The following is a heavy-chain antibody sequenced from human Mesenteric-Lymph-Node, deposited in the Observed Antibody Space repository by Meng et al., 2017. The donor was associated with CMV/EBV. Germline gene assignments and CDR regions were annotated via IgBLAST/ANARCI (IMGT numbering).Heavy chain of an antibody. V-gene: IGHV3-48*03. CDR2: ISGRSNSI. D-gene: IGHD3-10*01. CDR1: GFIFSSYE. J-gene: IGHJ4*02. CDR3: AKDIRGYYGSGSYFDY. Sequence: GESLKISCAASGFIFSSYEMNWVRQAPGQGLEWVSYISGRSNSIYYADSVRGRFTISRDNAKNSLYLQMNSLRAEDMALYYCAKDIRGYYGSGSYFDYWGQGTLVTVSS.